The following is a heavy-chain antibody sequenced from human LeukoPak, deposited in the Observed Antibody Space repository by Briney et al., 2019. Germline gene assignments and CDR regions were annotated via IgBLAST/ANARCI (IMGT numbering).Heavy chain of an antibody. J-gene: IGHJ6*02. CDR1: GFTFSSYV. CDR2: ISDNGVTR. V-gene: IGHV3-23*01. Sequence: PGGSLRLSCAASGFTFSSYVVNWVRQARGKGLGWVSSISDNGVTRYYADSVKGRFTISRDNSDNTVYLQMNSLRAEDTAIYYCAKAPAPYYYYYGMDVWGQGTAVTVSS. CDR3: AKAPAPYYYYYGMDV.